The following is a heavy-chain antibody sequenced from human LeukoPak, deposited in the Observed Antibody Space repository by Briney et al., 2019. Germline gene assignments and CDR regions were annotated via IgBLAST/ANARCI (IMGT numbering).Heavy chain of an antibody. CDR1: GYTFTGYY. Sequence: GASVKVSCKASGYTFTGYYMQWVRQAPGQGLEWVGWINPNSGGTNYAQKFQGRVTMTRETSISTAYMELSRLRSDDTAVYYCARGSSGYYYAGYDDWGQGTLVTVSS. D-gene: IGHD3-22*01. CDR3: ARGSSGYYYAGYDD. J-gene: IGHJ4*02. V-gene: IGHV1-2*02. CDR2: INPNSGGT.